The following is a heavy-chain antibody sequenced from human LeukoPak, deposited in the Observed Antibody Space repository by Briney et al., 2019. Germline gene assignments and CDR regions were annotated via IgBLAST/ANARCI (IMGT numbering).Heavy chain of an antibody. CDR3: ARAPSGHLNWFDP. V-gene: IGHV3-48*03. Sequence: GGSLRLSCAASGFTFSSYEMNWVRQAPGKGLEWVPYISSSGSTIYYADSVKGRFTISRDNAKNSLYLQMNSLRAEDTAVYYCARAPSGHLNWFDPWGQGTLVTVSS. CDR1: GFTFSSYE. CDR2: ISSSGSTI. D-gene: IGHD3-3*01. J-gene: IGHJ5*02.